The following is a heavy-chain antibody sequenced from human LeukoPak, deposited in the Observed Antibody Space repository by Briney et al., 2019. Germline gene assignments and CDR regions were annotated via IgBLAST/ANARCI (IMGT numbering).Heavy chain of an antibody. CDR3: AKDKYSSGWHYDY. V-gene: IGHV3-23*01. D-gene: IGHD6-19*01. Sequence: GSLRLSCAASGFTFSTYAMSWVRQAPGKGLEWVSGISGSGGSTYYADSVEGRFTISRDNSKNTLYLQMNSLRAEDTAVYYCAKDKYSSGWHYDYWGQGTLVAVSS. J-gene: IGHJ4*02. CDR2: ISGSGGST. CDR1: GFTFSTYA.